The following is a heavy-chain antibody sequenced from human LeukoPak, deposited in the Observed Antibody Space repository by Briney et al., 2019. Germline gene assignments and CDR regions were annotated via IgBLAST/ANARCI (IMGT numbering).Heavy chain of an antibody. Sequence: GGSLRLSCAVSGFIFTGYFMSWVRQAPGEGREWVASIKHDGSEKYYVDSVRGRFTISRDNSKNTLFLQMNSLRGEDTAVYYCARDFCSSEACPFRDDAFDIWGQGTKVTVSS. D-gene: IGHD2-2*01. CDR1: GFIFTGYF. CDR3: ARDFCSSEACPFRDDAFDI. CDR2: IKHDGSEK. J-gene: IGHJ3*02. V-gene: IGHV3-7*01.